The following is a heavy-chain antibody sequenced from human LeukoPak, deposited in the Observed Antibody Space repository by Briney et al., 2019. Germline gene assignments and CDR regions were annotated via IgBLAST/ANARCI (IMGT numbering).Heavy chain of an antibody. D-gene: IGHD4-17*01. CDR2: IYYSGST. J-gene: IGHJ3*02. CDR1: GGSISSGDYY. Sequence: SQTLSLTCTVSGGSISSGDYYWSWIRQPPGKGLEWIGYIYYSGSTYYNPSLKSRVTISVDTSKNQFSLKLSSATAADTAVYYCAREETRVAFDIWGQGTMVTVSS. CDR3: AREETRVAFDI. V-gene: IGHV4-30-4*01.